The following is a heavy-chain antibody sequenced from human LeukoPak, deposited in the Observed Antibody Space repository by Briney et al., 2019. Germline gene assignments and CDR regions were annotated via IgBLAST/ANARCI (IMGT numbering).Heavy chain of an antibody. J-gene: IGHJ4*01. Sequence: GGSLRLSCAASGFTFSTSWMHWVRQAPGKGLVWVSLISSDGSTIIYADSVKGRFTISRDNAKSTLYLQMNSLRAEDTAVYYCARRSASGSYYFFDHWGQGNLVNVS. CDR2: ISSDGSTI. V-gene: IGHV3-74*01. CDR1: GFTFSTSW. CDR3: ARRSASGSYYFFDH. D-gene: IGHD3-10*01.